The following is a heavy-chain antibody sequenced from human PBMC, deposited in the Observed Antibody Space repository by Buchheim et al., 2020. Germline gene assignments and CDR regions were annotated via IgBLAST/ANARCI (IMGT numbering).Heavy chain of an antibody. CDR2: INPDSGGT. J-gene: IGHJ4*02. V-gene: IGHV1-2*02. CDR3: ARTSSFDY. Sequence: QVQLVQSGAEVKKPGASVKVSCKASGFTLTGYYMHWVRQAPGQGLEWMGWINPDSGGTNYAQKFQGRVTMTRDKSINTAQMELSSLTSDDSAVYYCARTSSFDYWGQGTL. CDR1: GFTLTGYY.